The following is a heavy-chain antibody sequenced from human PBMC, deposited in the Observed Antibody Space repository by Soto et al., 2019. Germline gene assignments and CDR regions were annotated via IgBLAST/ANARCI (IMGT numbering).Heavy chain of an antibody. CDR3: AHPLGIAARPSGGYYYGMDV. J-gene: IGHJ6*02. CDR2: IIPIFGTA. Sequence: QVQLVQSGAEVKKPGSSVKVSCKASGGTFSSYAISWVRQAPGQGLEWMGGIIPIFGTANYAQKFQGRVTITADESTSTASMELRSLRSEDTAVYYCAHPLGIAARPSGGYYYGMDVWGQGTTVTVSS. D-gene: IGHD6-6*01. V-gene: IGHV1-69*12. CDR1: GGTFSSYA.